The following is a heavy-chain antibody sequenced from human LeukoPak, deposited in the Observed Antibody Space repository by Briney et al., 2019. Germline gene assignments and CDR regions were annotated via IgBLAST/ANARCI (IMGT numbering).Heavy chain of an antibody. CDR2: IIPIFGTA. D-gene: IGHD6-13*01. J-gene: IGHJ5*02. CDR3: AREGYSSSWSYNWFDP. Sequence: SVKVSRKASGGTFSSYAISWVRQAPGRGLEWMGGIIPIFGTANYAQKFQGRVTITADESTSTAYMELSSLRSEDTAVYYCAREGYSSSWSYNWFDPWGQGTLVTVSS. V-gene: IGHV1-69*01. CDR1: GGTFSSYA.